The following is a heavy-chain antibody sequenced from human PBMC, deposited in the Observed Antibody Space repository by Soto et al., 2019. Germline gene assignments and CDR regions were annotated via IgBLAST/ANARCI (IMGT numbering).Heavy chain of an antibody. D-gene: IGHD3-22*01. CDR3: AKVGYYHSSGHTWLDP. Sequence: PGGSLRLSCAVSGFTFSSYVMSWVRQAPGKGLEWVSAISGSGGSTYYADSVKGRSTISRDNSKNTLYLQMNSLRADDTAVYYCAKVGYYHSSGHTWLDPWGQGPLVTVYS. CDR2: ISGSGGST. CDR1: GFTFSSYV. V-gene: IGHV3-23*01. J-gene: IGHJ5*02.